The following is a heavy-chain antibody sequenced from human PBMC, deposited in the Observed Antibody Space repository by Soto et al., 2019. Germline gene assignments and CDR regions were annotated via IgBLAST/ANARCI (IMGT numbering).Heavy chain of an antibody. CDR3: AREDQIVGSLDY. CDR2: IYYRGST. D-gene: IGHD2-21*01. V-gene: IGHV4-59*11. Sequence: KLPETLSLTCTVSGASITSHHWSWIRQPPGKGLEWIGHIYYRGSTNYNPSLKSRVTMSADTSKNQFSLKLSSVTAADTAVFYCAREDQIVGSLDYWGQGILVTVSS. CDR1: GASITSHH. J-gene: IGHJ4*02.